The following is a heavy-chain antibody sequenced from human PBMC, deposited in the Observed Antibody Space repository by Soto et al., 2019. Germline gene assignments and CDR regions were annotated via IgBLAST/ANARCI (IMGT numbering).Heavy chain of an antibody. CDR2: IWYDGSNK. D-gene: IGHD3-22*01. V-gene: IGHV3-33*01. Sequence: GGSLRLSCAASGFTFSSYGMHWVRQAPGKGLEWVAVIWYDGSNKYYADSVKGRFTISRDNSKNTLYLQMNSLRAEDTAVYYCARGYYYDSSGYLTFDYWGQGTLVTVSS. CDR1: GFTFSSYG. CDR3: ARGYYYDSSGYLTFDY. J-gene: IGHJ4*02.